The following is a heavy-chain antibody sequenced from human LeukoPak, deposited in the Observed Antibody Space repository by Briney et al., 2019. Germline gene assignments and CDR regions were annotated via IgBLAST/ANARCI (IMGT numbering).Heavy chain of an antibody. V-gene: IGHV3-48*01. D-gene: IGHD1-26*01. CDR2: ISSSSTI. J-gene: IGHJ4*02. CDR1: GFIFSSYG. CDR3: AKGEGATDY. Sequence: PGGSLRLSCAASGFIFSSYGMNWVRQAPGKGLEWVSYISSSSTIYYADSVKGRFTISRDNSKNTLYLQMNSLRAEDTAVYYCAKGEGATDYWGQGTLVTVSS.